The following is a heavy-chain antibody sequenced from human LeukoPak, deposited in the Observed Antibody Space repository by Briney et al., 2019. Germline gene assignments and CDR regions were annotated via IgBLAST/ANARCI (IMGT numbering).Heavy chain of an antibody. Sequence: GGSLRLSCAASGFTFSSYWMHWVRQAPGKGLVWASRINSDGSSTSYADSVKGRFTISRDNAKNTLYLQMNSLRAEDTAVYYCARDREYTFDPWGQGTLVTVSS. CDR1: GFTFSSYW. CDR2: INSDGSST. CDR3: ARDREYTFDP. D-gene: IGHD6-6*01. J-gene: IGHJ5*02. V-gene: IGHV3-74*01.